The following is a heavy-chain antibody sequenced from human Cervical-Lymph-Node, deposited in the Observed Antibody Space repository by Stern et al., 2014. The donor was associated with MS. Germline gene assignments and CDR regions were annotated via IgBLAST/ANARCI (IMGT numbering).Heavy chain of an antibody. D-gene: IGHD1-26*01. V-gene: IGHV1-69*01. CDR1: GGTFSSYA. CDR2: IIPIFGTA. J-gene: IGHJ6*02. CDR3: ARGELKEGLVRGMDV. Sequence: VQLVQSGAEVKKPGSSVKVSCKASGGTFSSYAISWVRQAPGQGLEWMGGIIPIFGTANYAEKFQGRVTITAAEYPSTAHSELSSLRSEDTAVYYCARGELKEGLVRGMDVWGQGTTVTVSS.